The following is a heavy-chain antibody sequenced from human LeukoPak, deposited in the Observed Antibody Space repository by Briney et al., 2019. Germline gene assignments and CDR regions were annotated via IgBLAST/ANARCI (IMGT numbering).Heavy chain of an antibody. Sequence: GGSLRLSCAASGFTFSTFWMTWVRQAPGKGLEWVANIKQDGSEKYYVDSVKGRFTISRDNAKNSLYLQMNSLRAEDTAVYYCAREYCSSTSCSRDYYYMDVWGKGTTVTVSS. CDR2: IKQDGSEK. D-gene: IGHD2-2*01. CDR3: AREYCSSTSCSRDYYYMDV. V-gene: IGHV3-7*01. CDR1: GFTFSTFW. J-gene: IGHJ6*03.